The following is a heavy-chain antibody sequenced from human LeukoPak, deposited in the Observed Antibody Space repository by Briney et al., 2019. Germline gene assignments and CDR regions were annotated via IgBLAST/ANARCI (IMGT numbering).Heavy chain of an antibody. J-gene: IGHJ4*02. CDR2: IYPGDSDT. CDR3: ARHPDYGGTPRFDY. D-gene: IGHD4-23*01. Sequence: GESLKISCQVSGYSFTSYWIGWVRQMPGKGLEWMGIIYPGDSDTRYSPSFQGQVTISADRSISTAYLQWSSLKASDTAMYYCARHPDYGGTPRFDYWGQGTLVTVSS. CDR1: GYSFTSYW. V-gene: IGHV5-51*01.